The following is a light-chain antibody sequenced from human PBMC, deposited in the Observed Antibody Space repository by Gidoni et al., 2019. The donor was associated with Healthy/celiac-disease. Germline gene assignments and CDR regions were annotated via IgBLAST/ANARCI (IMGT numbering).Light chain of an antibody. J-gene: IGKJ4*01. V-gene: IGKV3-11*01. CDR1: QSVSSY. CDR3: QQRSNWRVLT. CDR2: DAA. Sequence: EIFFTQSPATLSLSPGERATLSCRASQSVSSYLAWYQQKPGQAPRLLIYDAANRATGIPARFSGSGSGTDFTLTISSLEPEDFAVYYCQQRSNWRVLTFGGGTKVEIK.